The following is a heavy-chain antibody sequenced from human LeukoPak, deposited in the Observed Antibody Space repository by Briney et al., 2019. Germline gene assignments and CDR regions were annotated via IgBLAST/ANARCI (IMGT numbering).Heavy chain of an antibody. CDR3: AKDHNPYYDFWSGYYPH. J-gene: IGHJ4*02. CDR1: GFTFSSYA. Sequence: QPGGSLRLSCAASGFTFSSYAMSWVRQAPGKGLEWVSAISGSGGSTYYADSVKGRFTISRDNSKNTLYLQMNSLRAEDTAVYYCAKDHNPYYDFWSGYYPHWGQGTLVTVSS. V-gene: IGHV3-23*01. D-gene: IGHD3-3*01. CDR2: ISGSGGST.